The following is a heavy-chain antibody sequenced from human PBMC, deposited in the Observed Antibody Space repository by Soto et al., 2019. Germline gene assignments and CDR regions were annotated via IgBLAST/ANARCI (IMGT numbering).Heavy chain of an antibody. V-gene: IGHV3-21*01. CDR2: ISTSSNYI. CDR1: GFTFSSYS. Sequence: GSLRLSCAGSGFTFSSYSMNWVRQAPGKGLEWVSSISTSSNYIYYADSVKGRFTISRDNAKNSLYLQMNSLRAEDTAVYYCASLKCSSTSCPSDYWGQGTLVTVSS. J-gene: IGHJ4*02. CDR3: ASLKCSSTSCPSDY. D-gene: IGHD2-2*01.